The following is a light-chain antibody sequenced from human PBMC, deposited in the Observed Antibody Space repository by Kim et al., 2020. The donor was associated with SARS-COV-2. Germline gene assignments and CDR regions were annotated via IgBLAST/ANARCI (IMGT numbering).Light chain of an antibody. CDR3: GSYRGTDPSKV. CDR2: AVS. Sequence: QSVTISCTGTSSDGGGYNYVSWYQLHPGEAPKLMIYAVSKRPSGVPDRFSGSKSGNTASLTISGLQAEDEADYYCGSYRGTDPSKVFGTGTKVTVL. J-gene: IGLJ1*01. CDR1: SSDGGGYNY. V-gene: IGLV2-11*01.